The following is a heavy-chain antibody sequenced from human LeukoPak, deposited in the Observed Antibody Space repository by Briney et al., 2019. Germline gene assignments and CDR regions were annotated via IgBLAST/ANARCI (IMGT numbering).Heavy chain of an antibody. J-gene: IGHJ4*02. CDR1: GFSISSGYY. CDR3: ARVVPYDYGDYGYFDY. D-gene: IGHD4-17*01. Sequence: PSDTLSLTCTVSGFSISSGYYWGWIRPPPGKGLEWIGYIYYRGSTNYNPSLKSRVTISVDTSKNQFSLKLSSVTAADTAVYYCARVVPYDYGDYGYFDYWGQGTLVTVSS. CDR2: IYYRGST. V-gene: IGHV4-38-2*02.